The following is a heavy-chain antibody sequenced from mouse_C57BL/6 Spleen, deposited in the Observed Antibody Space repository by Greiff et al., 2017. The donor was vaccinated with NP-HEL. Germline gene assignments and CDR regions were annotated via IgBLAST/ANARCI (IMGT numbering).Heavy chain of an antibody. D-gene: IGHD1-1*01. CDR2: INPYNGDT. CDR1: GYSFTGYF. Sequence: EVKLMESGPELVKPGDSVKISCKASGYSFTGYFMNWVMQSHGKSLEWIGRINPYNGDTFYNQKFKGKATLTVDKSSSTAHMELRSLTSEDSAVYYCAMITTVVAPYWYFDVWGTGTTVTVSS. CDR3: AMITTVVAPYWYFDV. V-gene: IGHV1-20*01. J-gene: IGHJ1*03.